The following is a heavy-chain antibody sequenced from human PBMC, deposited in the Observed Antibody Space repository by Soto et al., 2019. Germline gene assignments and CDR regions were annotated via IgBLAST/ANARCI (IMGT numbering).Heavy chain of an antibody. V-gene: IGHV3-23*01. CDR2: ISGSGTS. Sequence: EVQLLESGGSLVQPGGSLRLSCAASGFTFSSYPMVWVRQAPGKGLESISSISGSGTSYYADSVKGRFTISRDNSENTLYLQMNSLRAEDTAVYYCARDRRIAAAGTALDYWGQGTLVTVSS. CDR1: GFTFSSYP. CDR3: ARDRRIAAAGTALDY. D-gene: IGHD6-13*01. J-gene: IGHJ4*02.